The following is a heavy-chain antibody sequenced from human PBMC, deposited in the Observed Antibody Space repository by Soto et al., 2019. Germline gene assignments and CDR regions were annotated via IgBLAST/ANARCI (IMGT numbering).Heavy chain of an antibody. CDR2: ISGSGGST. J-gene: IGHJ3*02. D-gene: IGHD2-21*02. Sequence: GGSQSLSCTASGFIFSSFSMHWVRQAPGKGLEWVSAISGSGGSTYYADSVKGRFTISRDNSKNTLYLQMNSLRAEDTAVYYCASPVVVTADDAFDIWGQGTMVTVSS. CDR1: GFIFSSFS. V-gene: IGHV3-23*01. CDR3: ASPVVVTADDAFDI.